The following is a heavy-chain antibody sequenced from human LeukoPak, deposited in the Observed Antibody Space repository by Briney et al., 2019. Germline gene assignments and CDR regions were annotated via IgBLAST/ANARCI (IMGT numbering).Heavy chain of an antibody. Sequence: GGSMRLSCAASGFTFSSYWMSWVRQAPGKVLEWVANIKQDGSEKYYVDSVKGRFTISRDNGKNSLYLQMNSLRAEDTAVYYCARDFRGVAAAEPYNWFDPWGQGTLVTVSS. CDR2: IKQDGSEK. V-gene: IGHV3-7*01. CDR3: ARDFRGVAAAEPYNWFDP. CDR1: GFTFSSYW. D-gene: IGHD6-13*01. J-gene: IGHJ5*02.